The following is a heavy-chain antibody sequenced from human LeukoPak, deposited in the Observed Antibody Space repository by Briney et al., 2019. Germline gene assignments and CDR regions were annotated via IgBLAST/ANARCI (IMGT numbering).Heavy chain of an antibody. V-gene: IGHV3-21*01. D-gene: IGHD6-6*01. J-gene: IGHJ6*03. CDR2: ISSSSSYI. CDR3: ARIEYSSSSNYYYYYMDV. Sequence: GGSLRLSCAASGFTFSSYSMNWVRQAPGKGLEWVSSISSSSSYIYYADSVKGRFTISRDNAKNSLYLQMNSLRAEDTAVYYCARIEYSSSSNYYYYYMDVWGKGTTVTVSS. CDR1: GFTFSSYS.